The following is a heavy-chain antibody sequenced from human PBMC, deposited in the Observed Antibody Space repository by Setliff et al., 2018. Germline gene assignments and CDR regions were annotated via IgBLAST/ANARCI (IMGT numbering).Heavy chain of an antibody. D-gene: IGHD3-22*01. Sequence: ASVKVSCKASGYTFTSYDINWVRQATGQGLEWMGWMNPNSGNTGYAQKFQGRVTMTRNTSISTAYMELSSPRSEDTAVYYCARGLTYYYDSSVRFLDAFDIWGQGTMVTVS. CDR2: MNPNSGNT. CDR3: ARGLTYYYDSSVRFLDAFDI. CDR1: GYTFTSYD. V-gene: IGHV1-8*01. J-gene: IGHJ3*02.